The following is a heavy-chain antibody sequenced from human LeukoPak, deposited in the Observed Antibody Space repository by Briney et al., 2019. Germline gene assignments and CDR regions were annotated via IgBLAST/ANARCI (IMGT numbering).Heavy chain of an antibody. CDR2: IRNKVNSYTT. D-gene: IGHD1-26*01. Sequence: GGSLRLSCAASGFTFSDHYMDWVRQAPGRGLEWVGRIRNKVNSYTTQYAASVKGRFTISRDDSKSSLYLQMNSLKTEDTAVYYCSRPGSYYFNCLDVWGRGTTVTVSS. J-gene: IGHJ6*04. CDR3: SRPGSYYFNCLDV. V-gene: IGHV3-72*01. CDR1: GFTFSDHY.